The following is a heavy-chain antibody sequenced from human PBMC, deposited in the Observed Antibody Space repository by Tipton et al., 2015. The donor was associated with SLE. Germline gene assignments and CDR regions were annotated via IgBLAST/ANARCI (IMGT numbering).Heavy chain of an antibody. CDR1: GGSISSSSYY. CDR3: ARGKDYDFWSGYYRRDAIDI. V-gene: IGHV4-39*07. Sequence: TLSLTCTVSGGSISSSSYYWGWIRQPPGKGLEWIGSIYYSGSTYYNPSLKSRVTISVDTSKNQFSLNLSSVTGADTAMYYCARGKDYDFWSGYYRRDAIDIWGQGTMVTVSS. CDR2: IYYSGST. J-gene: IGHJ3*02. D-gene: IGHD3-3*01.